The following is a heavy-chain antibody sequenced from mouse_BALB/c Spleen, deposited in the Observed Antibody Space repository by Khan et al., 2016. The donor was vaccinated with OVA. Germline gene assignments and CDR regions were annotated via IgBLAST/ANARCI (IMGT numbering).Heavy chain of an antibody. D-gene: IGHD2-10*01. CDR1: GFSLTGYG. CDR3: ARAYYGNYREAMDY. V-gene: IGHV2-6-7*01. J-gene: IGHJ4*01. Sequence: QVQLKESGPGLVAPSQSLSITCTVSGFSLTGYGVNWVRQPPGKGLEWLGMIWGDGSTDYNSVLKSRLSISKDNSKSQVFLKMNSLQTDDTARYXGARAYYGNYREAMDYWGQGTSVTVSS. CDR2: IWGDGST.